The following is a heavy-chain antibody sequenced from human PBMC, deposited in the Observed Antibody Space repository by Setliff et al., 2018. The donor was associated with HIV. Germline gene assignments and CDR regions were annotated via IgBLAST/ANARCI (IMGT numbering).Heavy chain of an antibody. V-gene: IGHV4-34*01. CDR2: INHSGST. CDR1: GGSFSNYY. CDR3: ARDLVGKNYVDY. Sequence: SETLSLTCAIYGGSFSNYYWTWIRQPPGKGLEWIGEINHSGSTNYNPSLKSRVTISVDTSKNQFSLKLSSVTAADTAVYYCARDLVGKNYVDYWGQGTLVTVSS. J-gene: IGHJ4*02. D-gene: IGHD3-16*01.